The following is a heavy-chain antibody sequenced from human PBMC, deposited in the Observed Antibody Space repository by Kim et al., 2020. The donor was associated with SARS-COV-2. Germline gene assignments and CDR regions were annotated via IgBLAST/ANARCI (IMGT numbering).Heavy chain of an antibody. CDR1: GYTFTSYA. J-gene: IGHJ6*02. CDR2: INAGNGNT. V-gene: IGHV1-3*01. CDR3: ARAQPHYDILTGYDKSYYYYGMDV. D-gene: IGHD3-9*01. Sequence: ASVKVSCKASGYTFTSYAMHWVRQAPGQRLEWMGWINAGNGNTKYSQKFQGRVTITRDTSASTAYMELSSLRSEDTAVYYCARAQPHYDILTGYDKSYYYYGMDVWGQGTTVTVSS.